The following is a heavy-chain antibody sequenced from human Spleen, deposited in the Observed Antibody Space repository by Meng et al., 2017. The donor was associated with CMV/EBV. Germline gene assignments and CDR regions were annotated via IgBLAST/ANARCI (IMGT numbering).Heavy chain of an antibody. CDR2: IRTSGTT. J-gene: IGHJ5*02. CDR1: GVRVSDNY. Sequence: CAASGVRVSDNYMYWVRQAPGRGLEWVSIIRTSGTTYYAEFVKGRFTVSRDKSENTLYLQMKNLRVEDTAVYYCAREFSTSTNYFDPWGQGTLVTVSS. V-gene: IGHV3-53*01. D-gene: IGHD2/OR15-2a*01. CDR3: AREFSTSTNYFDP.